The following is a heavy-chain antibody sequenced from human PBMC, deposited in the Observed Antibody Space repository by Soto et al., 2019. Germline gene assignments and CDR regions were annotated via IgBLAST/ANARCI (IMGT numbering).Heavy chain of an antibody. V-gene: IGHV3-30*18. J-gene: IGHJ4*02. Sequence: GSLRLSCAASGFTFSSYGMHWVRQAPGKGLEWVAVISYDGSNKYYADSVKGRFTISRDNSKNTLYLQMNSLRAEDTAVYYCAKDYLDIVVVPAAPGGIAAAGTPDYWGQGTLVTVSS. CDR3: AKDYLDIVVVPAAPGGIAAAGTPDY. CDR2: ISYDGSNK. CDR1: GFTFSSYG. D-gene: IGHD2-2*03.